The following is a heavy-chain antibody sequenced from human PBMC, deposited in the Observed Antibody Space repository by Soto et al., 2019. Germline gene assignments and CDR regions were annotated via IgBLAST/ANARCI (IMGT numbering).Heavy chain of an antibody. D-gene: IGHD1-1*01. CDR1: GASISSNKHW. Sequence: QVQLQESGPGLVKPSGTLSLTCVVTGASISSNKHWWTWVRQPPGKGLEWIGEIYHTGGVNYMSSLRGRITMSVDKTKNQFSLKLSSMTAADTATYYCARAVYCTTDNCWDDFYYYNMDVWGQGTTVTVSS. CDR3: ARAVYCTTDNCWDDFYYYNMDV. CDR2: IYHTGGV. V-gene: IGHV4-4*02. J-gene: IGHJ6*02.